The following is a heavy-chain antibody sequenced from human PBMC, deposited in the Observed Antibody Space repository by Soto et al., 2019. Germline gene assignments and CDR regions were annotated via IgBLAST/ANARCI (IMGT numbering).Heavy chain of an antibody. D-gene: IGHD6-6*01. CDR1: GVTFSSFS. J-gene: IGHJ6*03. CDR3: VRECGEQLVRRGFYYYYMDD. V-gene: IGHV3-21*01. Sequence: EVQLVESGGGLVKPGGSLRLSCAASGVTFSSFSFNWVRQAPGKGLEWVSFILSSGGSIYYADAVMGRFTISRDNAKNALYKQMKSLKDEYQAEYYCVRECGEQLVRRGFYYYYMDDWGKGTTVTVYS. CDR2: ILSSGGSI.